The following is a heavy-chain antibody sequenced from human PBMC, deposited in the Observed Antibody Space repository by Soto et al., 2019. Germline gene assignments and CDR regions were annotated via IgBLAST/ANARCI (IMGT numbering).Heavy chain of an antibody. J-gene: IGHJ6*02. Sequence: QVQLQQSGPGLVKPSQTLSLTCTVSGDSISSDYYHWTWIRQSPGKGLEWIGYIHHSGSILYNPSLKDPVNKSGDTSKDQFPPPPNSVTAADTGVYFCARKDGGGYSFDGWGQGATVTVSS. CDR1: GDSISSDYYH. D-gene: IGHD4-4*01. V-gene: IGHV4-30-4*08. CDR2: IHHSGSI. CDR3: ARKDGGGYSFDG.